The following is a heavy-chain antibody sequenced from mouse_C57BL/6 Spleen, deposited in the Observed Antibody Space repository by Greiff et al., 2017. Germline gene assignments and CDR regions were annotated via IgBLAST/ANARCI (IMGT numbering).Heavy chain of an antibody. D-gene: IGHD3-2*02. V-gene: IGHV1-53*01. CDR3: ARSGQLRLPFAY. CDR1: GYTFTSYW. J-gene: IGHJ3*01. CDR2: ISPSNGGT. Sequence: VQLQQPGTELVKPGASVKLSCKASGYTFTSYWMHWVKQRPGQGLEWIGNISPSNGGTNYNEKFKSKATLTVDKSSSTAYMQLSSLTSEDSAVYYCARSGQLRLPFAYWGQGTLVTVSA.